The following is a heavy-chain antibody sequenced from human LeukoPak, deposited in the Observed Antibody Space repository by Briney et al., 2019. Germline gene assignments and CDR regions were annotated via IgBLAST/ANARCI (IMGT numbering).Heavy chain of an antibody. CDR3: AREASYGYFDY. D-gene: IGHD5-18*01. CDR2: IKQDGSEK. V-gene: IGHV3-7*03. Sequence: PGGSLRLSCAASGFTFSSYWMSWVRQAPGTGLEWVANIKQDGSEKYYVDSVKGRFTISRDNAKNSLYLQMNSLRAEGTAVYYCAREASYGYFDYWGQGTLVTVSS. CDR1: GFTFSSYW. J-gene: IGHJ4*02.